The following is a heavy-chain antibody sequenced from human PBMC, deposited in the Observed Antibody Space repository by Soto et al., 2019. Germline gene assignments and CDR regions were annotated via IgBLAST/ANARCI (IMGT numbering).Heavy chain of an antibody. Sequence: ASVKVSCKASGYTFTGYYMHWVRQAPGQGLEWMGWINPNSGGTNYAQKFQGWVTMTRDTSISTAYMELSRLRSDDTAVYYCARDSGITGTTGGDRYYYYYMDVWGKGTTVTV. CDR3: ARDSGITGTTGGDRYYYYYMDV. D-gene: IGHD1-7*01. CDR1: GYTFTGYY. J-gene: IGHJ6*03. V-gene: IGHV1-2*04. CDR2: INPNSGGT.